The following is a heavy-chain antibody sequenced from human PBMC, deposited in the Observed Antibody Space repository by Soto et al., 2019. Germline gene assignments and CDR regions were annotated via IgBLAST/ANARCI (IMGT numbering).Heavy chain of an antibody. D-gene: IGHD6-19*01. Sequence: QVQLVQAGAEVKKPGASVKVSCTASGYTFTGYYMHWVRQAPGQGLEWMGWINPNSGGTNYAQKFQGRVTMTRDTSISTAYMELSRLRSDDTAVYYCARFRGVAGTYAGYWGQGTLVTVSS. CDR1: GYTFTGYY. V-gene: IGHV1-2*02. CDR3: ARFRGVAGTYAGY. J-gene: IGHJ4*02. CDR2: INPNSGGT.